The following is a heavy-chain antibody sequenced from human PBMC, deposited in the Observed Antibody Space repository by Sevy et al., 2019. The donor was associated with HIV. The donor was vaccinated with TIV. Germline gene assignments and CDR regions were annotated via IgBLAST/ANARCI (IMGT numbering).Heavy chain of an antibody. CDR1: GFTFSKYS. V-gene: IGHV3-23*01. CDR2: LSFGSGEI. CDR3: AREGCTKPHDY. D-gene: IGHD2-8*01. Sequence: GGSQRLSCAASGFTFSKYSMSWVRQPPGKGLEWVSTLSFGSGEINYADSVKGRFTTSRDNSKSSVYLQMNNLRPEDTAVYYCAREGCTKPHDYWGQGTLVTVSS. J-gene: IGHJ4*02.